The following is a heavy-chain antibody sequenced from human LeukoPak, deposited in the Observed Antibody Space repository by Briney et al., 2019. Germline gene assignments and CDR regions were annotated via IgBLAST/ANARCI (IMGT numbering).Heavy chain of an antibody. Sequence: GGSLRLSCTASGFTFGDYAMSWFRQAPGMGLEWVGFTRSKTYGGTTEYVASVKGRFTISRDDSKSIAYLQMNSLKTEDTAVYYCTRVPGYSYGYETFDIWGQGTMVTVSS. CDR3: TRVPGYSYGYETFDI. CDR1: GFTFGDYA. D-gene: IGHD5-18*01. CDR2: TRSKTYGGTT. J-gene: IGHJ3*02. V-gene: IGHV3-49*03.